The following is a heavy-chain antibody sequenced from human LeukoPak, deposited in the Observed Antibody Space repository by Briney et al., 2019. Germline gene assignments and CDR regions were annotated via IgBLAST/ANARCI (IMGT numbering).Heavy chain of an antibody. Sequence: TGGSLRLSCAASGFTFSNYWMSWVRQAPGKGLEWVANIKQDETEKDYVDSVKGRFTISRDNAKNSLYLQMNSLRNEDTAVYYCAREGNRRAFDIWGQGTMVTASS. D-gene: IGHD1-14*01. V-gene: IGHV3-7*01. CDR1: GFTFSNYW. CDR3: AREGNRRAFDI. CDR2: IKQDETEK. J-gene: IGHJ3*02.